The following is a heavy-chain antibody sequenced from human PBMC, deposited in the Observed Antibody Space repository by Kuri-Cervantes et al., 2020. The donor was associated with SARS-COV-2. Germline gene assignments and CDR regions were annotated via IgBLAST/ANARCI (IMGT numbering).Heavy chain of an antibody. CDR1: GVTFSSYC. V-gene: IGHV3-33*01. Sequence: GGSLRLSCAATGVTFSSYCMHWVRQAPGKGLEWVAVIWYDGSNNYYADSVKGRFTISRDNSKNTLYLQMNSLRAEDTAVYYCARDLVVSSGWDYYMDVWGKGTTVTVSS. D-gene: IGHD6-19*01. J-gene: IGHJ6*03. CDR3: ARDLVVSSGWDYYMDV. CDR2: IWYDGSNN.